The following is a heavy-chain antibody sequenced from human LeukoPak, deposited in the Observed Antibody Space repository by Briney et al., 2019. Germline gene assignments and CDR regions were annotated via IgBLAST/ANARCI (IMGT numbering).Heavy chain of an antibody. Sequence: VASVKVSCKASGGTFSSYAISWVRQAPGQGLEWMGGIIPIFGTANYAQKFQGRVTITADKSTSTAYMELSSLRSEDTAVYYCAGEGGSNTPDYWGQGTLVTVSS. CDR2: IIPIFGTA. D-gene: IGHD3-16*01. CDR3: AGEGGSNTPDY. V-gene: IGHV1-69*06. J-gene: IGHJ4*02. CDR1: GGTFSSYA.